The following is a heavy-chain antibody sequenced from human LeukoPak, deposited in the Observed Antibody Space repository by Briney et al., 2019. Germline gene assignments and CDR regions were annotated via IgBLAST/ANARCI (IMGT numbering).Heavy chain of an antibody. CDR3: AREGINWNYGDAFDI. D-gene: IGHD1-7*01. V-gene: IGHV4-61*01. J-gene: IGHJ3*02. CDR2: IYYSGST. Sequence: SETLSLTCTVSGGSVSSGSYYWSWIRQPPGKGLEWIGYIYYSGSTNYNPSLKSRVTISVDTSKNQFSLKLSSVTAADTAVYYCAREGINWNYGDAFDIWGQGIMVTVSS. CDR1: GGSVSSGSYY.